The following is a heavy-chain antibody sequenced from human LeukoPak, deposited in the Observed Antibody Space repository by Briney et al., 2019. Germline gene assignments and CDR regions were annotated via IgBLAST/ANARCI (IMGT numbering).Heavy chain of an antibody. D-gene: IGHD6-19*01. CDR1: GYSFTNKH. V-gene: IGHV1-46*01. CDR2: INPRGGNT. Sequence: GASVKVSCKASGYSFTNKHMHWVRQAPGQGLGWMGIINPRGGNTNYAQKFQGRVTMTSDTSTSTVYMEMSSLRSEDTAVYYCARECCGGWYAHRGIDLDYWGQGTLVSVSS. J-gene: IGHJ4*02. CDR3: ARECCGGWYAHRGIDLDY.